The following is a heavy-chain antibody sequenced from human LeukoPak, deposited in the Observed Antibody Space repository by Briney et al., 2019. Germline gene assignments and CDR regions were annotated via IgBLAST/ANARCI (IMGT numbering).Heavy chain of an antibody. CDR3: AREVRNYYDSRAGPDY. Sequence: ASVKVSCKASGYTFTGYYMHWVRQAPGQGLEWMGWINPNSGGTNYAQKFQGRVTMTRDTSISTAYMELSRLRSDDTAVYHCAREVRNYYDSRAGPDYWGQGTLVTVSS. J-gene: IGHJ4*02. D-gene: IGHD3-22*01. CDR1: GYTFTGYY. CDR2: INPNSGGT. V-gene: IGHV1-2*02.